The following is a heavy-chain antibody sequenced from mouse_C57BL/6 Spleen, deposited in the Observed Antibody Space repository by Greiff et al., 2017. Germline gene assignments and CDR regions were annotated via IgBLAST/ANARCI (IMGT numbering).Heavy chain of an antibody. CDR1: GYTFTSYW. J-gene: IGHJ3*01. CDR2: IDPSDSYT. CDR3: ARGYYGSSPAWFAY. D-gene: IGHD1-1*01. V-gene: IGHV1-69*01. Sequence: VQLQQPGAELVMPGASVKLSCKASGYTFTSYWMHWVKQRPGQGLEWIGEIDPSDSYTNYNQKFKGKSTLTVDKSSSTAYMQLSSLTSEDSAVYDCARGYYGSSPAWFAYWGQGTLVTVSA.